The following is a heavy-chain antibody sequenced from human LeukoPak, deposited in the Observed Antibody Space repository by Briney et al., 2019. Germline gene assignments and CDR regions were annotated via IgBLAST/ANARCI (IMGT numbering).Heavy chain of an antibody. CDR1: GYTFTSYD. D-gene: IGHD7-27*01. J-gene: IGHJ4*02. CDR3: ARDLNWGGIDY. CDR2: MNPNSGGT. Sequence: GASVKVSCKASGYTFTSYDINWVRQATGQGLEWMGWMNPNSGGTNYAQKFQGRVTMTRDTSISTAYMELSRLRSDDTAVYYCARDLNWGGIDYWGQGTLVTVSS. V-gene: IGHV1-2*02.